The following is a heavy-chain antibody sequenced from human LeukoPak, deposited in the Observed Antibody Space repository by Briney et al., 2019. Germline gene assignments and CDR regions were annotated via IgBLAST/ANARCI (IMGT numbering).Heavy chain of an antibody. Sequence: VASVKVSCKAPGDTFTGYYMHWVRQAPGQGLEWMGWINPNSGGTNYAQKFQGRVTMTRDTYISTAYMELSRLRSDDTAVYYCVRAPANYDYVWGSYREYYFDYWGQGTLVTVSS. CDR1: GDTFTGYY. CDR2: INPNSGGT. V-gene: IGHV1-2*02. CDR3: VRAPANYDYVWGSYREYYFDY. D-gene: IGHD3-16*02. J-gene: IGHJ4*02.